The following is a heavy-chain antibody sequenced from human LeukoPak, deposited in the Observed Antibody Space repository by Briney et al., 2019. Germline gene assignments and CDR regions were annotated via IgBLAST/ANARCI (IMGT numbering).Heavy chain of an antibody. V-gene: IGHV3-43*02. CDR2: VSGDGSST. Sequence: GGSLRLSCAASGFTFDDYAMHWVRQPTGKGLEWVSLVSGDGSSTHYADCVKGRFIISRDNSKNSLYLQMNSLRTEDSALYYCAKDKAHSTNPSRITIFGVVISRYYGMDVWGQGTTVTVSS. J-gene: IGHJ6*02. CDR1: GFTFDDYA. D-gene: IGHD3-3*01. CDR3: AKDKAHSTNPSRITIFGVVISRYYGMDV.